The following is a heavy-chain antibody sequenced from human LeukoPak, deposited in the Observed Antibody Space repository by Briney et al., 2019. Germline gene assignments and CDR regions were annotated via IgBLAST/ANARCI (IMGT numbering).Heavy chain of an antibody. CDR1: GFTFSSYA. D-gene: IGHD6-13*01. CDR3: ATVMSTSSWYGGHYYYYMDV. J-gene: IGHJ6*03. CDR2: ISGSGGST. Sequence: PGGSLRLSCAASGFTFSSYAMSWVRQAPGKGLEWVSAISGSGGSTYYADSVKGRFTISRDNSKNTLYLQMNSLRVEDTAVYYCATVMSTSSWYGGHYYYYMDVWGKGTTVTVSS. V-gene: IGHV3-23*01.